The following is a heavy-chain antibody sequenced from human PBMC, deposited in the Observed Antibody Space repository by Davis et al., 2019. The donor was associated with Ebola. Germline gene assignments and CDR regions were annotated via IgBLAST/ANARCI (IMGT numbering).Heavy chain of an antibody. CDR2: IIPIFGTA. Sequence: SVKVSCKASGGTFSSYAISWVRQAPGQGLEWMGGIIPIFGTANYAQKFQGRVTMTRDTSTSTVYMELSSLRSEDTAVYYCARGRAIAVAGAYYYYYYGMDVWGQGTTVTVSS. CDR1: GGTFSSYA. J-gene: IGHJ6*02. D-gene: IGHD6-19*01. V-gene: IGHV1-69*05. CDR3: ARGRAIAVAGAYYYYYYGMDV.